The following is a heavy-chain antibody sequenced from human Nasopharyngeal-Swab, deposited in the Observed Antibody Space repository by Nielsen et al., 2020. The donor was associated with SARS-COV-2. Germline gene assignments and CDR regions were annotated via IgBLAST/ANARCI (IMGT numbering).Heavy chain of an antibody. V-gene: IGHV3-33*01. CDR2: IWYDGSNK. D-gene: IGHD3-22*01. Sequence: GGPLRLSCAAFGFTFSSYGMHWVRQAPGKGLGWVAVIWYDGSNKYYADSVKGRFTISRDNSKNTLYLQMNSLRAEDTAVYYCARDSPGTDSSGYDDAFDIWGQGTMVTVSS. J-gene: IGHJ3*02. CDR1: GFTFSSYG. CDR3: ARDSPGTDSSGYDDAFDI.